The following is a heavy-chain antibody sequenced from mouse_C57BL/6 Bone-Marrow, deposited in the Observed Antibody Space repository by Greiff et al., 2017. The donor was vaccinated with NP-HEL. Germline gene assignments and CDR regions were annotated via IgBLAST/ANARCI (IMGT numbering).Heavy chain of an antibody. CDR3: ARKPAWFAY. CDR2: IYPRSGNT. V-gene: IGHV1-81*01. J-gene: IGHJ3*01. CDR1: GYTFTSYG. Sequence: QVQLQQSGAELARPGASVKLSCKASGYTFTSYGISWVKQRPGQGLEWIGEIYPRSGNTYYNEKFKGKATLTADKSSSTAYMELRSLTSEDSAVYFCARKPAWFAYWGQGTLVTVSA.